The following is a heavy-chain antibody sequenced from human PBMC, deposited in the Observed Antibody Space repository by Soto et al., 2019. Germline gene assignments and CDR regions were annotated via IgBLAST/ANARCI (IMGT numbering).Heavy chain of an antibody. Sequence: SVKVSCKASGGTFSSYAISWVRQAPGQGLEWMGGIIPIFGTANYAQKFQGRVTITADESTSTAYMELSSLRSEDTAVYYCARDVIVATIKHWFDPWGQGTLVTVSS. CDR3: ARDVIVATIKHWFDP. D-gene: IGHD5-12*01. CDR1: GGTFSSYA. J-gene: IGHJ5*02. CDR2: IIPIFGTA. V-gene: IGHV1-69*13.